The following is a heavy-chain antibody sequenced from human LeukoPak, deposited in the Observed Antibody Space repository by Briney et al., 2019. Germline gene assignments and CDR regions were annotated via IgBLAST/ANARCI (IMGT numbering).Heavy chain of an antibody. Sequence: ASVRVSCKASGYTFTGYYMHWVRQAHGQGLEWMGWINPNSSGTNYAQKFQGWVTMTRDTYISTAYMELSRLRSDDADVYYCARRRRGYSGSDPTGGAFDIWGQGTMVTVSS. V-gene: IGHV1-2*04. CDR1: GYTFTGYY. D-gene: IGHD5-12*01. CDR3: ARRRRGYSGSDPTGGAFDI. J-gene: IGHJ3*02. CDR2: INPNSSGT.